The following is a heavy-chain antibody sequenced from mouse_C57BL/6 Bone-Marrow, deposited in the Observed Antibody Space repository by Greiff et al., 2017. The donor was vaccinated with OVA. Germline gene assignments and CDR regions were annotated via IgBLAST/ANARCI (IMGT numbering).Heavy chain of an antibody. V-gene: IGHV5-12*01. Sequence: EVKLVESGGGLVQPGGSLKLSCAASGFTFSDYYMYWVRQTPEKRLEWVAYISNGGGSIYYPDTVKGRFTISRDNAKNTLYLQMSRLKSEDTAMDYCARQGHYYGSSPFGDWGQGTTLTVSS. CDR2: ISNGGGSI. CDR1: GFTFSDYY. CDR3: ARQGHYYGSSPFGD. J-gene: IGHJ2*01. D-gene: IGHD1-1*01.